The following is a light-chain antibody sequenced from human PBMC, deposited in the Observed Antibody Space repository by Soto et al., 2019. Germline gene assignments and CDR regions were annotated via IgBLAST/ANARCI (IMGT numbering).Light chain of an antibody. Sequence: EIVMTQSPATLSVSPGESATLSCRASQSVSSKLAWYQQKPGQAPRLLIYDAYPRVAGIPGRFSGSGFGSEFTLTISSLQSEDFAVYYCQPYKNWPSKFTFGPGTKVDIK. V-gene: IGKV3-15*01. CDR1: QSVSSK. J-gene: IGKJ3*01. CDR3: QPYKNWPSKFT. CDR2: DAY.